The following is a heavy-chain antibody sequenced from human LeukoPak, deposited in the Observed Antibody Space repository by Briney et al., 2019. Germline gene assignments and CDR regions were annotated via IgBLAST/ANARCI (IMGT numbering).Heavy chain of an antibody. D-gene: IGHD1-1*01. CDR2: IYHSGTT. J-gene: IGHJ3*02. Sequence: SETLSLTCTVSGGSISSSNWWVWLRPPPGKGLEWIEKIYHSGTTKHNPPLKRRYTIPVDNKKHQFSLKQNSVTAANTAVYLCAREVRVPRCSFDIWGQGRMVTVSS. CDR1: GGSISSSNW. CDR3: AREVRVPRCSFDI. V-gene: IGHV4-4*02.